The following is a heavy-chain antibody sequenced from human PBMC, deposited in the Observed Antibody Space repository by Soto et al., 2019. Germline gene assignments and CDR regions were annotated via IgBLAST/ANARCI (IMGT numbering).Heavy chain of an antibody. CDR1: GFTFSSYW. J-gene: IGHJ4*02. CDR2: IKPDGSEK. D-gene: IGHD6-19*01. CDR3: AVHSSGPDY. Sequence: GGALRLSCAASGFTFSSYWMSWVRQAPGNGLEWMANIKPDGSEKWYVDSVKGRFTISRDNSKNTLYLQMNSLRAEDTAVYYCAVHSSGPDYWGQGTLVTVSS. V-gene: IGHV3-7*01.